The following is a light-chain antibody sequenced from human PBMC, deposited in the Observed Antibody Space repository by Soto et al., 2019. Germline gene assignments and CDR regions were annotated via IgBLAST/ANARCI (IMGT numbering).Light chain of an antibody. CDR2: DAS. V-gene: IGKV1-39*01. CDR3: QQSYSTPFT. CDR1: QDITNY. J-gene: IGKJ3*01. Sequence: DIQMTQSPSTLSGSVGDRVTITCQASQDITNYLNWYQQKPGRAPRLLLYDASSLETGVPSRFSGSGSGTDFTLTISSLQPEDFATYYCQQSYSTPFTFGPGTKVDIK.